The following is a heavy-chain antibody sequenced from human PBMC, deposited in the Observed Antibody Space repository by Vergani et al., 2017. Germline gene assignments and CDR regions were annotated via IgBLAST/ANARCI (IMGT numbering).Heavy chain of an antibody. CDR3: ARGWVVVAATPAYFRY. J-gene: IGHJ4*02. Sequence: QVQLQESGPGLVKPSQTLSLTCTVSGGSISSYYWSWIRQPPGKGLEWIGEINHSGSTNYNPSLKSRVTISVDTSKNQFSLKLSSVTAADTAVYYCARGWVVVAATPAYFRYWGQGTLVTVSS. CDR1: GGSISSYY. V-gene: IGHV4-34*09. CDR2: INHSGST. D-gene: IGHD2-15*01.